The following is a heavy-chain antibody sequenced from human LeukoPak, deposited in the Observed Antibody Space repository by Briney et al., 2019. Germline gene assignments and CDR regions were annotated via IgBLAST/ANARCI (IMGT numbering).Heavy chain of an antibody. J-gene: IGHJ4*02. CDR2: IHISGNT. Sequence: SQTLSLTCNVSGGSISSGSYCWSWIRQPAGKGLEWIRHIHISGNTNYNPSLKSRVTISADTSKNQFSLKLYSVTAADTAVYYCATRKLGNDYWGQGTRVTVSS. D-gene: IGHD7-27*01. CDR3: ATRKLGNDY. V-gene: IGHV4-61*09. CDR1: GGSISSGSYC.